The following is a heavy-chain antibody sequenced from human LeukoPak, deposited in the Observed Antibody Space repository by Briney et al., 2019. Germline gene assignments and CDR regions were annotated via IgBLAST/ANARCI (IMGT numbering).Heavy chain of an antibody. V-gene: IGHV3-53*01. CDR2: IYSGGNT. J-gene: IGHJ4*02. CDR1: GFTVSGNS. CDR3: ARDKVVGPSNFDY. Sequence: GGSLRLSCTVSGFTVSGNSMSWVRQAPGKGLEWVSFIYSGGNTHYSDSVKGRFTISRDNSKNTLYLQMNSLRAEDTAVYYCARDKVVGPSNFDYWGQGTLVTVSS. D-gene: IGHD1-26*01.